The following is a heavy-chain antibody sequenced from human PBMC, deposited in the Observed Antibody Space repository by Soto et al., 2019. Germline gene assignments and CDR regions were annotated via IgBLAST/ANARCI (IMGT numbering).Heavy chain of an antibody. CDR1: GASISRGGYS. Sequence: LSLTCTVSGASISRGGYSWSWIRQHPGKGLEWIGYMFYSGTPHYNPSLQSRVTLSLDTFNNHFYLNLTSMTVADTAVYYCARYNYDFGLDYWGQGTLVTVSS. J-gene: IGHJ4*02. D-gene: IGHD3-3*01. CDR3: ARYNYDFGLDY. CDR2: MFYSGTP. V-gene: IGHV4-31*02.